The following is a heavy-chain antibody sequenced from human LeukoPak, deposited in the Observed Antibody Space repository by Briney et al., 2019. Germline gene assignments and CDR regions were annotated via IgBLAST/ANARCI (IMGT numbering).Heavy chain of an antibody. CDR2: IYYSGST. D-gene: IGHD2-2*01. Sequence: PSETLSLTCTVSGGSISSYYWSWFRQPPGKGLEWIGYIYYSGSTNYNPSLKSRVTISVDTSKNQFSLKLSSVTAADTAVYYCARVPVDNWFDPWGQGTLVTVSS. V-gene: IGHV4-59*01. CDR3: ARVPVDNWFDP. J-gene: IGHJ5*02. CDR1: GGSISSYY.